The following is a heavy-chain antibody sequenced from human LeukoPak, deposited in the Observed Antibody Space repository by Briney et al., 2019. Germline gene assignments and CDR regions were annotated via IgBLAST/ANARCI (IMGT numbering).Heavy chain of an antibody. V-gene: IGHV3-7*03. Sequence: LPGGSLRLSCAASGFALSSHWMTWVRQVPGRGPEWVANVNRDGSETYYLDSVKGRFTISKDNAKNSLYLQMNSLRAEDTALYHCAGNNGMDVWGQGTTVIVSS. J-gene: IGHJ6*02. CDR3: AGNNGMDV. CDR2: VNRDGSET. CDR1: GFALSSHW.